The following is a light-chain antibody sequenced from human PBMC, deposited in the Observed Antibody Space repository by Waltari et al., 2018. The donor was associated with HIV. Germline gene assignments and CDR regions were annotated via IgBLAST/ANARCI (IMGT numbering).Light chain of an antibody. CDR3: QSYDSSKGDWV. V-gene: IGLV6-57*03. CDR1: SGSIASNY. Sequence: NFMLTQPPSVSESPGKTVTISCTRSSGSIASNYVQWYQQRPGSAPTTVIYEDNQIPSGVPDRFSGSIDSSSNSASLTISGLTTEDEADFYCQSYDSSKGDWVFGGGTKLTVL. J-gene: IGLJ3*02. CDR2: EDN.